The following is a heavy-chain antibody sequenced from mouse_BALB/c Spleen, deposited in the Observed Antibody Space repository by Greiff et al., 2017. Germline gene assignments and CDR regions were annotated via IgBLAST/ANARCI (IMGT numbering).Heavy chain of an antibody. CDR3: ARVDLHGYAMDY. J-gene: IGHJ4*01. CDR2: ILPGSGST. D-gene: IGHD2-1*01. Sequence: VQLVESGAELVKPGASVKISCKATGYTFSSYYIEWVKQRPGHGLEWIGGILPGSGSTNYNAKFKGKATFTADTSSNTAYMQLSSLTSEDSAVYYCARVDLHGYAMDYWGQGTSVTVSS. CDR1: GYTFSSYY. V-gene: IGHV1-9*01.